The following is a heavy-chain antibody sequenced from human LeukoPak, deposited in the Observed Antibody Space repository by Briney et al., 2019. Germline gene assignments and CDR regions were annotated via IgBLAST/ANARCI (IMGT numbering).Heavy chain of an antibody. CDR1: GFTFSSYG. Sequence: GGSLRLSCAASGFTFSSYGMHWVRQAPGKGLEWVAVISYDGSNKYYADSVKGRFTTSRDNSKNTLYLQMNSLRAEDTAVYYCAKEDYYDSSGYYFRRWFDPWGQGTLVTVSS. CDR2: ISYDGSNK. CDR3: AKEDYYDSSGYYFRRWFDP. V-gene: IGHV3-30*18. J-gene: IGHJ5*02. D-gene: IGHD3-22*01.